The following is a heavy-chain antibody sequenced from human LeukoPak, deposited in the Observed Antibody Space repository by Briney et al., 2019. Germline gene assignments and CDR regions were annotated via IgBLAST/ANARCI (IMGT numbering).Heavy chain of an antibody. CDR3: AKDPYGTRYFDY. Sequence: WGSLRLSCAASGLTFSSHALSWVRQAPGKGLEWVSSLSGSGYNTYYADSVKGRFTISRDNSKNTVYLQMNSLRAEDTAVYYCAKDPYGTRYFDYWGQGTLVTVSS. J-gene: IGHJ4*02. V-gene: IGHV3-23*01. CDR1: GLTFSSHA. CDR2: LSGSGYNT. D-gene: IGHD2-2*01.